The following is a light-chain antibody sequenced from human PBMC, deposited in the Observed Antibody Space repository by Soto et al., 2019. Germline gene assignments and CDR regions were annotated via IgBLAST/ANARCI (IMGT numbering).Light chain of an antibody. V-gene: IGLV2-14*01. CDR2: EVS. J-gene: IGLJ1*01. CDR3: SSYTSSNTYV. CDR1: SSDVGGYNY. Sequence: QSVVTQPASVSGYPGQSITISCTGTSSDVGGYNYVSWYQQHPGKAPKLMIYEVSNRPSGVSNRFSGSKSGNTASLTISGLQAEDEADYYCSSYTSSNTYVFGTGTKVTVL.